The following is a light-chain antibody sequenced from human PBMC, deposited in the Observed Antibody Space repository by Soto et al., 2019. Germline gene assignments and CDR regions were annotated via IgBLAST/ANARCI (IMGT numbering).Light chain of an antibody. V-gene: IGKV1-5*03. CDR3: QQYYGYPWT. J-gene: IGKJ1*01. Sequence: DIQMTQSPSTLSASVGDRATITCRASQSLSNWLAWFQQKPGKAPNLLIYKASTLESGVPSRFSGGGSGSEFTTTISSLQPDDFATYYCQQYYGYPWTFGQGTKVEI. CDR1: QSLSNW. CDR2: KAS.